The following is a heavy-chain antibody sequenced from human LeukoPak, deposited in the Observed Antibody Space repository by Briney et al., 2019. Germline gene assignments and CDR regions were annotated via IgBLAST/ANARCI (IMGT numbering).Heavy chain of an antibody. J-gene: IGHJ6*02. Sequence: ASVKVSCKASGYTFTSYGISWVRQAPGQGLEWMGWISAYNGNTNYAQKLQGRVTMTTDTSTSTAYMELRSLRSDDTAVYYCARGLVVTAIPMTYYYYYYGMDVWGQGTTVTVSS. CDR2: ISAYNGNT. D-gene: IGHD2-21*02. CDR3: ARGLVVTAIPMTYYYYYYGMDV. V-gene: IGHV1-18*01. CDR1: GYTFTSYG.